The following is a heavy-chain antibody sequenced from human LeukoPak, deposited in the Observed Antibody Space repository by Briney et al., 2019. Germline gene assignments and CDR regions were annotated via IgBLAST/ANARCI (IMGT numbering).Heavy chain of an antibody. J-gene: IGHJ4*02. V-gene: IGHV3-11*01. D-gene: IGHD6-19*01. CDR1: RFIFSDYA. CDR3: ARVEGPISGWFAIDY. Sequence: GGSLRLSCAASRFIFSDYAMSWIRQAPGKGLEWVSYISSSGSTIYYADSVKGRFTISRDNAKNSLYLQMNSLRAEDTAVYYCARVEGPISGWFAIDYWGQGTLVTVSS. CDR2: ISSSGSTI.